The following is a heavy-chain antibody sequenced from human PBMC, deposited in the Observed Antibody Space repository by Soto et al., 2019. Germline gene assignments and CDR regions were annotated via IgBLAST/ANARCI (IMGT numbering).Heavy chain of an antibody. CDR3: SRSPEVGVRGAY. D-gene: IGHD3-16*01. Sequence: EMHLVDSGGGLVKPGGSLRLSCAASGFTFSHAWMSWVRQAPGKGLEWVSSITVGSSHIYQPNSMKGRFTISRDDAKNSVYLQIDSLRDEDTALYYCSRSPEVGVRGAYWGQGTLVTVSS. CDR2: ITVGSSHI. CDR1: GFTFSHAW. V-gene: IGHV3-21*01. J-gene: IGHJ4*02.